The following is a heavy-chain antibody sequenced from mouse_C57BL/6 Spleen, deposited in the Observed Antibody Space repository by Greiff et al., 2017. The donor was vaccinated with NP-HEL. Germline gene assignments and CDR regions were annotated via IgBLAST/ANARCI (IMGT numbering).Heavy chain of an antibody. V-gene: IGHV5-12*01. Sequence: DVKLVESGGGLVQPGGSLKLSCAASGFTFSDYYMYWVRQTPEKRLEWVAYISNGGGSTYYPDTVKGRFTISRDNAKNTLYLQMSRLKSEDTAMYYCARRNYYGSSWYFDVWGTGTTVTVSS. J-gene: IGHJ1*03. CDR2: ISNGGGST. D-gene: IGHD1-1*01. CDR1: GFTFSDYY. CDR3: ARRNYYGSSWYFDV.